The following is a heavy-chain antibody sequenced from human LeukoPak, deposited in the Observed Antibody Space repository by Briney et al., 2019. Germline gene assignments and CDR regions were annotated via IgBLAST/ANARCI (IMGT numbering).Heavy chain of an antibody. J-gene: IGHJ5*02. D-gene: IGHD2-15*01. CDR2: INAGYGDT. V-gene: IGHV1-3*01. Sequence: ASVKVSCKASGYTFTKYVTHWVRQAPGQRLEWMGWINAGYGDTKYSQKFQGRVTITRDTSASTVYMELSSLRSEDTAMYYCARGPPSALLYCNGRNCYSGLFDPWGQGTLVTVSS. CDR3: ARGPPSALLYCNGRNCYSGLFDP. CDR1: GYTFTKYV.